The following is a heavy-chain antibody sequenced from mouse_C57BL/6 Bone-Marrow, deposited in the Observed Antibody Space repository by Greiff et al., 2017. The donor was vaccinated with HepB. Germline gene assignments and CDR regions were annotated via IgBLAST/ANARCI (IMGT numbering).Heavy chain of an antibody. CDR2: INPNNGGT. Sequence: VQLQQSGPELVKPGASVKISCKASGYTFTDYSMNWVKQSHGKSLEWIGDINPNNGGTSYNQKFKGKATLTVDKSSSTAYMELRSLTSEDSAVYYCAREVCTMVTTRAMDYWGQGTSVTVSS. D-gene: IGHD2-2*01. CDR3: AREVCTMVTTRAMDY. CDR1: GYTFTDYS. V-gene: IGHV1-26*01. J-gene: IGHJ4*01.